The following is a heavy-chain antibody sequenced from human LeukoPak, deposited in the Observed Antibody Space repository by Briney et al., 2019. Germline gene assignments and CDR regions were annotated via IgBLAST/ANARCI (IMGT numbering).Heavy chain of an antibody. D-gene: IGHD3-3*01. CDR3: ASLRERSYYARGFDY. Sequence: PSETLFLTCTVSGGSISNYYWSWIRQPPGKELEWIGYIYYSGSTNYNPSLKSRVTTSVDTSKNQFSLKLSPVTAADTAAYYCASLRERSYYARGFDYWDQGTLVTVSS. CDR2: IYYSGST. CDR1: GGSISNYY. V-gene: IGHV4-59*01. J-gene: IGHJ4*02.